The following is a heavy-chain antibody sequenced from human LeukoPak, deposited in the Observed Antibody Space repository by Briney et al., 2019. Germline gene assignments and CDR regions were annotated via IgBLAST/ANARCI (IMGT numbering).Heavy chain of an antibody. CDR2: ISHDGSNK. V-gene: IGHV3-30*04. J-gene: IGHJ4*02. D-gene: IGHD3-22*01. CDR3: ARVGGWLSPEVREYYFDY. CDR1: GFTFSSYA. Sequence: GGSLRLSCAASGFTFSSYAMHWVRQAPGKGLEWVAVISHDGSNKYYADSVKGRFTISRDNSKNTLYLQTNSLRAEDTAVYYCARVGGWLSPEVREYYFDYWGQGTLVTVSS.